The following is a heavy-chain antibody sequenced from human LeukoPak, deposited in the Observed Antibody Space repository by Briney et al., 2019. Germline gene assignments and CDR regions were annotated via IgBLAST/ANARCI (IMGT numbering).Heavy chain of an antibody. Sequence: GGSLRLSCAASGFTFSSYEMNWVRQAPGKGLEWVSYISSSGSTIYYADSVKGRFTISRDNAKNSLYLQMNSLRAEDTAVYYCARARLNTYYLRYFDWLAGGFDYWGQGTLVTASS. V-gene: IGHV3-48*03. CDR1: GFTFSSYE. CDR3: ARARLNTYYLRYFDWLAGGFDY. D-gene: IGHD3-9*01. CDR2: ISSSGSTI. J-gene: IGHJ4*02.